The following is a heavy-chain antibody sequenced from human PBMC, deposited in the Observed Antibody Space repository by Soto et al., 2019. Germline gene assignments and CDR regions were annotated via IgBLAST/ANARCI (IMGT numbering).Heavy chain of an antibody. CDR2: ISSGGSSI. J-gene: IGHJ4*02. CDR3: ASLAIGTIIRGAPDF. CDR1: GFTFSDYY. D-gene: IGHD3-10*01. V-gene: IGHV3-11*01. Sequence: GGSLRLSCAASGFTFSDYYMTWIRQAPGKGLEWVSYISSGGSSIYYADSVKGRFTISRDNAKNSLYLQMNSLRAEDTAMYYCASLAIGTIIRGAPDFWGQGTLVTVS.